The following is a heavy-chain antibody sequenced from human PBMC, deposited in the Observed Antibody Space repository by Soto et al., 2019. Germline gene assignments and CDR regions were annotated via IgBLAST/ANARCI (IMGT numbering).Heavy chain of an antibody. CDR3: ARDRSYSSSWSTPNYYYYGMDV. CDR1: GGSISSYY. D-gene: IGHD6-13*01. Sequence: PSETLSLTCTVSGGSISSYYWSWIRQPPGKGLEWIGYIYYSGSTNYNPSLKSRVTISVDTSKNQFSLKLSSVTAAATAVYYCARDRSYSSSWSTPNYYYYGMDVWGQGTTVTVSS. CDR2: IYYSGST. V-gene: IGHV4-59*01. J-gene: IGHJ6*02.